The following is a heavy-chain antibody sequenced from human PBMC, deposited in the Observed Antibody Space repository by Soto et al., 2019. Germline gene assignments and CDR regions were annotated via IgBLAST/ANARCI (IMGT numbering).Heavy chain of an antibody. CDR1: GFTFGAYS. D-gene: IGHD2-15*01. CDR3: ARALAKFCTGGRCYGLDY. Sequence: GGSLRLSCAASGFTFGAYSMIWVRQAPGKALEWVSSISQETEYTHYADSVKGRFTISRDTSKNTLYLQMNSLRPEDTAVYSCARALAKFCTGGRCYGLDYWGQGALVTVSS. J-gene: IGHJ4*02. CDR2: ISQETEYT. V-gene: IGHV3-21*06.